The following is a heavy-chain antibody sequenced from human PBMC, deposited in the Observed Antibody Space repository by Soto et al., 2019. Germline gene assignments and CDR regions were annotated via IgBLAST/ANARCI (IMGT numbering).Heavy chain of an antibody. CDR1: CGSFSGYY. CDR3: AREAYDSSGYRHFDP. V-gene: IGHV4-34*01. CDR2: INHSGST. J-gene: IGHJ5*02. Sequence: SETLSLTCAVYCGSFSGYYWSWIRQPPGKGLEWIGEINHSGSTNYNPSLKSRVTISVDTSKNQFSLKLSSVTAADTAVYYCAREAYDSSGYRHFDPWGQGTLVTVSS. D-gene: IGHD3-22*01.